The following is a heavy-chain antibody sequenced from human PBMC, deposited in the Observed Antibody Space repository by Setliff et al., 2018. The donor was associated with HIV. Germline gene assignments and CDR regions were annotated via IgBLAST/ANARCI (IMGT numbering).Heavy chain of an antibody. CDR2: ITPNGGSA. CDR1: GYTFTNYY. J-gene: IGHJ5*02. Sequence: GASVKVSCKTSGYTFTNYYVHWVRQAPGQGPEWMGVITPNGGSANYAQKFQGRVTMTSDTSTSTVYMELRNLRSDDTAVYFCTRSSSDWIQVRFDPWGQGTLVTVSS. CDR3: TRSSSDWIQVRFDP. V-gene: IGHV1-46*01. D-gene: IGHD6-19*01.